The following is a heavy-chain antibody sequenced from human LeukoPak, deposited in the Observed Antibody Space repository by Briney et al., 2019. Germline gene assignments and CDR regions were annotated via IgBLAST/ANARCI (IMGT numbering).Heavy chain of an antibody. D-gene: IGHD3-3*01. CDR3: ASDDFWSGYFTGDSYYYYMDV. J-gene: IGHJ6*03. Sequence: GGSLTLSCLASGFTFSSYVMNWVRKTPGQGQEWVANIKQDGSEKYYVDSVKGRFTISRDNAKNSLYLQMNSLRAEDTAVYYCASDDFWSGYFTGDSYYYYMDVWGKGTTVTVSS. V-gene: IGHV3-7*01. CDR2: IKQDGSEK. CDR1: GFTFSSYV.